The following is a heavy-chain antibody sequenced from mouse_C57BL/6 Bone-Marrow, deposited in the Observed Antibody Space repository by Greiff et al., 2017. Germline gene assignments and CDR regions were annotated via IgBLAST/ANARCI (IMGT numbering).Heavy chain of an antibody. CDR1: GYAFSTYW. CDR3: ARDWDCFSG. Sequence: VQGVESGAELVKPGASVKISCKVSGYAFSTYWMNWVKQRPGLGLEWIGQLYPGDVVTNYNGKLKGKATLTADKSSSTAYMQLRSLTSEVSGVYFCARDWDCFSGWGKGTSLTVSS. J-gene: IGHJ2*03. D-gene: IGHD4-1*01. V-gene: IGHV1-80*01. CDR2: LYPGDVVT.